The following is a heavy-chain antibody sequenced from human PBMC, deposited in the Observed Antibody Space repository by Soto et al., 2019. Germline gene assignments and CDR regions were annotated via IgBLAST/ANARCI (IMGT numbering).Heavy chain of an antibody. D-gene: IGHD5-18*01. CDR2: MSPKTGNT. V-gene: IGHV1-8*02. CDR3: TRWLGYSAGSDV. CDR1: GYSFTNDD. J-gene: IGHJ6*02. Sequence: QVQLVQSGAEVKRPGASVTVSCKASGYSFTNDDISWVRRATGQGLEWMGWMSPKTGNTGFAQKFQGRVTMTRNTSITTAYMEPTSLRSDDTAVYYCTRWLGYSAGSDVWGQGTTVTVSS.